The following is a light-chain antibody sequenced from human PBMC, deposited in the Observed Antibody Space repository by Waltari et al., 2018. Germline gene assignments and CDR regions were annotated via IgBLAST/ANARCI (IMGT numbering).Light chain of an antibody. CDR2: GAS. CDR1: QSVSRA. V-gene: IGKV3-20*01. Sequence: EIVLTQSPGTLSLSPGERATLSCRASQSVSRALSWYQQKPGQAPRLLIYGASTRATDVPDRVSGSGSGTDFSITISSLDPEDFAVYYCQHYVKLPVTYGQGTKVEI. CDR3: QHYVKLPVT. J-gene: IGKJ1*01.